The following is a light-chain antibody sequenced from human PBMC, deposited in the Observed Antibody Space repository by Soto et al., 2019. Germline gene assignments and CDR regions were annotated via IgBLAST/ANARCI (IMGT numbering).Light chain of an antibody. CDR3: AAWDDSLSGVV. CDR1: SSNIGSNY. J-gene: IGLJ2*01. Sequence: QSVLTQPPSASGTPGQRVTISCSGSSSNIGSNYVYWYQQLPGTAPKLLIYRNQRPSGVPDRFSGSKSGTSASLAISGLRSEDEADYYCAAWDDSLSGVVFGGGTKLTVL. V-gene: IGLV1-47*01. CDR2: RN.